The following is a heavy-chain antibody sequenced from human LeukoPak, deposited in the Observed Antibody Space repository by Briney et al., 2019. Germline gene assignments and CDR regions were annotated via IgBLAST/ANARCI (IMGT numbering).Heavy chain of an antibody. CDR3: ASNRGESSSSAFDY. CDR2: ISSSGSTI. V-gene: IGHV3-11*01. J-gene: IGHJ4*02. D-gene: IGHD6-6*01. CDR1: GFTFSDYY. Sequence: GGSLRLSCAASGFTFSDYYMSWIRQAPGKGLEWVSYISSSGSTIYYADSVKGRFTISRDNAKNSLYLQMNSLRAEDTAVYYRASNRGESSSSAFDYWGQGTLVTVSS.